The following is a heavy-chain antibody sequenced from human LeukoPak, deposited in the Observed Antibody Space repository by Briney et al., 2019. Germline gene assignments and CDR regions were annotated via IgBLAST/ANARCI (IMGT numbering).Heavy chain of an antibody. CDR1: GFTLSTYS. CDR3: ARGNSNYGYVLDI. D-gene: IGHD4-11*01. V-gene: IGHV3-21*01. CDR2: ISSSSSYI. J-gene: IGHJ3*02. Sequence: GGSLRLSCAASGFTLSTYSMNWVRQAPGKGLEWVSSISSSSSYIYYADSVKGRFTISRDNARTSLYLQMNSLRAKDTAVYYCARGNSNYGYVLDIWGQGTMVTVSS.